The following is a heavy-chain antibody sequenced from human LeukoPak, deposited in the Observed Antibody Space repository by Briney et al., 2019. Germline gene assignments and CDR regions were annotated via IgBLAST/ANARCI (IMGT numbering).Heavy chain of an antibody. CDR2: ISSSSSYI. D-gene: IGHD3-10*01. J-gene: IGHJ5*02. CDR3: ARDLSSLVRGVIINWFDP. Sequence: GGSLRLSCAASGFTFSSYAMHWVRQAPGKGLEWVSSISSSSSYIYYADSVKGRFTISRDNAKNSLYLQMNSLRAEDTAVYYCARDLSSLVRGVIINWFDPWGQGTLVTVSS. CDR1: GFTFSSYA. V-gene: IGHV3-21*01.